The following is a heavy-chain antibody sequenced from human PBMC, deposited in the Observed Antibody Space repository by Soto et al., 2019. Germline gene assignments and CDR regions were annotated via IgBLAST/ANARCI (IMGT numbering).Heavy chain of an antibody. CDR2: IYPGDSDT. D-gene: IGHD5-18*01. J-gene: IGHJ3*02. Sequence: GESLKISCKGSGYSFTSYWIGWVRQTPGKGLEWMGIIYPGDSDTRYSPSFQGQVTISADKSISTAYPQWSSLKASDTAMYYCARLGGYSYGPGDDAFDIWGQGTMGSVAS. V-gene: IGHV5-51*01. CDR3: ARLGGYSYGPGDDAFDI. CDR1: GYSFTSYW.